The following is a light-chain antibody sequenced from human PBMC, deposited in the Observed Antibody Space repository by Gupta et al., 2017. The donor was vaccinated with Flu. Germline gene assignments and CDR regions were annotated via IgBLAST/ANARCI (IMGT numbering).Light chain of an antibody. V-gene: IGLV3-1*01. Sequence: SYDLTQPPSLSVPPGQTASITCSGNKLVDKFVSWYQLQPGQSPMCFIYQDVKRPSGIPERFSGSSSATTANPTISGTHVVDDAYYYCQAWDSGACVFGGGTKVTVL. CDR1: KLVDKF. CDR2: QDV. CDR3: QAWDSGACV. J-gene: IGLJ3*02.